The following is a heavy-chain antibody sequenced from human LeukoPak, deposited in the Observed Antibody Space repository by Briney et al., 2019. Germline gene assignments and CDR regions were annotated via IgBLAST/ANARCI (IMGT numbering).Heavy chain of an antibody. Sequence: SETLSLTCAVYGGSFSGYYWSWIRQPPGKGLEWIGEINHSGSTNYNPSLKSRVTISVDTSKNQFSLKLSSVTAADTAVYYCARALDYYDSSGYVGGFDYWGQGTLVTVSS. CDR1: GGSFSGYY. J-gene: IGHJ4*02. V-gene: IGHV4-34*01. CDR3: ARALDYYDSSGYVGGFDY. D-gene: IGHD3-22*01. CDR2: INHSGST.